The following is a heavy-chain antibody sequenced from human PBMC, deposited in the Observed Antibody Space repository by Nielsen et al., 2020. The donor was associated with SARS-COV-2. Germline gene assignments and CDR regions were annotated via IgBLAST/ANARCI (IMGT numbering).Heavy chain of an antibody. Sequence: GGSLRLSCASAGCTFDDDPTHGVPRARGKRLERVAVISYDGSNKYYADSVKGRFTISRDNYKNTLYLQMNSLRAEDTALYYCATLSGYSYGYSSYYYYGMDVWGQGTTVTVSS. CDR2: ISYDGSNK. J-gene: IGHJ6*02. CDR3: ATLSGYSYGYSSYYYYGMDV. D-gene: IGHD5-18*01. V-gene: IGHV3-30-3*01. CDR1: GCTFDDDP.